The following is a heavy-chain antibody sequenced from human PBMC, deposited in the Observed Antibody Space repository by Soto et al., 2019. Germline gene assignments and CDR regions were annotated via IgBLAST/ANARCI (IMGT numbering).Heavy chain of an antibody. CDR2: ISAYNGNT. V-gene: IGHV1-18*04. CDR1: GYTFTSYG. J-gene: IGHJ6*02. D-gene: IGHD6-6*01. Sequence: PGASVKVSCKASGYTFTSYGISWVRQAPGQGLEWMGWISAYNGNTNYAQKLQGRVTMTTDTSTSTAYMELRSLRSDDTAVYYCAREIAAREYYYYYGMDVWGQGTTVTVSS. CDR3: AREIAAREYYYYYGMDV.